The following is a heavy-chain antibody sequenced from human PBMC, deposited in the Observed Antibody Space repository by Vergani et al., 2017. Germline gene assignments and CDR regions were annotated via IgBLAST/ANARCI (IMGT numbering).Heavy chain of an antibody. CDR3: AGHQDFWSGYYTGYAFDI. CDR2: IYYSGST. J-gene: IGHJ3*02. V-gene: IGHV4-34*01. Sequence: QVQLQQWGAGLLKPSETLSLTCAVYGGSFSGYYWSWIRQHPGKGLEWIGYIYYSGSTYYNPSLKSRVTISVDTSKNQFSLKLSSVTAADTAVYYCAGHQDFWSGYYTGYAFDIWGQGTMVTVSS. CDR1: GGSFSGYY. D-gene: IGHD3-3*01.